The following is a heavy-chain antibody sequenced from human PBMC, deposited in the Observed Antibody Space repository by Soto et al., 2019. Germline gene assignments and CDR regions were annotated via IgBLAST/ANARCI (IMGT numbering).Heavy chain of an antibody. CDR2: IDPSDSYT. J-gene: IGHJ4*02. CDR3: ARRPLYDSSGRTSDY. V-gene: IGHV5-10-1*01. D-gene: IGHD3-22*01. Sequence: PGESLKISCKGSGYSFTSYWISWVRQMPEKGLEWMGRIDPSDSYTNYSPSFQGHVAISADKSISTAYLQWSSLKASDTAMYYCARRPLYDSSGRTSDYWGQGTLVTVSS. CDR1: GYSFTSYW.